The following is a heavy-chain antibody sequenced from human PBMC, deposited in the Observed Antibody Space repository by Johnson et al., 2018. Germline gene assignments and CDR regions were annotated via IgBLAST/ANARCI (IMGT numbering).Heavy chain of an antibody. CDR1: GLTFSSYA. J-gene: IGHJ4*02. V-gene: IGHV3-23*04. CDR3: VEKYSTSSSFDY. D-gene: IGHD6-6*01. CDR2: VSGSGSST. Sequence: VQLVEAGGGLVQPGGSLRLSCAASGLTFSSYAMSWVRQAPGKGLEWVSTVSGSGSSTYYADSVKGRFPISRDNSKNTLSLQLNSLRAEDTAVYYCVEKYSTSSSFDYWGQGTLVTVSS.